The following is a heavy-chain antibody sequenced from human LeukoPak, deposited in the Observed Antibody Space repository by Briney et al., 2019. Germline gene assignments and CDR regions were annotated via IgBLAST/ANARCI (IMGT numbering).Heavy chain of an antibody. J-gene: IGHJ5*02. CDR1: GVSISSYY. V-gene: IGHV4-59*01. Sequence: SETVSLTCTVSGVSISSYYWSWIRQPPGRGLEWIGYMYNSGITNYNPSLKSRVTISVDTSKNQFSLRLRSVTAADTAVYYCARDSSAIADNWFDPWGQGTLVTVSS. CDR2: MYNSGIT. CDR3: ARDSSAIADNWFDP. D-gene: IGHD2-2*02.